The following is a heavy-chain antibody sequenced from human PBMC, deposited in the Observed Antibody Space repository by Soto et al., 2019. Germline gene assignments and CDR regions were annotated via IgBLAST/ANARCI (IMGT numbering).Heavy chain of an antibody. CDR1: GYTFTSYG. CDR3: ARARPILTYDFRSGYPIL. V-gene: IGHV1-18*01. Sequence: QVQLVQSGAEVKKPGASVKVSCKASGYTFTSYGISWVRQAPGQGLEWMGWISAYNGNTNYAQKLQGRVTMTTDTSTSTAYMELRSLRSDDTAVYYCARARPILTYDFRSGYPILWGQGTLVTVSS. J-gene: IGHJ4*02. CDR2: ISAYNGNT. D-gene: IGHD3-3*01.